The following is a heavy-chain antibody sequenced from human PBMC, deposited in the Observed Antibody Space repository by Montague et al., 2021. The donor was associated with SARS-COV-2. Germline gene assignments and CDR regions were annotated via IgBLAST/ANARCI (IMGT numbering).Heavy chain of an antibody. CDR1: GLTFSSYG. CDR3: ARDRGYSYGPTDYYYGMDV. D-gene: IGHD5-18*01. CDR2: IWYDGSNK. J-gene: IGHJ6*02. Sequence: SLRLSCAASGLTFSSYGMHWVRQAPGKGLEWVAVIWYDGSNKYYADSVKGRFTISRDNSKNTLYLQMNSLRAEDTAVYYCARDRGYSYGPTDYYYGMDVWGQGTTVTGSS. V-gene: IGHV3-33*01.